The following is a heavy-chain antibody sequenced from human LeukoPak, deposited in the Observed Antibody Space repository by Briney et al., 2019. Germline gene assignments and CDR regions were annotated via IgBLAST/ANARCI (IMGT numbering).Heavy chain of an antibody. CDR1: GFTFSSYA. CDR3: ARQGPAIAAADTALAFDI. J-gene: IGHJ3*02. V-gene: IGHV3-23*01. Sequence: GGSLRLSCAASGFTFSSYAMSRVRQAPGKGLEWVSAISGSGGSTYYADSVKGRFTISRDNAKDSLYLQMNSLRAEDTAVYYCARQGPAIAAADTALAFDIWGQGTMVTVSS. CDR2: ISGSGGST. D-gene: IGHD6-13*01.